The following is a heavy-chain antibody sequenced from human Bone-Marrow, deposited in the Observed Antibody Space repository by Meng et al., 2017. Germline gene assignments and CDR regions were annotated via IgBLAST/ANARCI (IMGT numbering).Heavy chain of an antibody. CDR1: GFTFSSYS. CDR3: ARRVGVRRNLVGMDV. CDR2: ISSSSSYI. D-gene: IGHD3-10*01. J-gene: IGHJ6*02. V-gene: IGHV3-21*01. Sequence: GESLKISCAASGFTFSSYSMNWVRQAPGKGLEWVSSISSSSSYIYHADSVKGRFTISRDNAKNSLYLQMNSLRAEDTAVYYCARRVGVRRNLVGMDVWGQGTTVTVSS.